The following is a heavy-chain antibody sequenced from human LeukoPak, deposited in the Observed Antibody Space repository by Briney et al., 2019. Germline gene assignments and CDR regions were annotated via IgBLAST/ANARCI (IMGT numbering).Heavy chain of an antibody. V-gene: IGHV4-59*01. J-gene: IGHJ4*02. CDR1: GDSISSYY. CDR2: IYYSGST. D-gene: IGHD3-22*01. Sequence: SETLSLTCTVSGDSISSYYWSWIRQPPGKGLEWIGYIYYSGSTNYNPSLKSRVTISVDTSKNQFSLKLSSVTAADTAVYYCARTRDYYDSYFDYWGQGTLVTVSS. CDR3: ARTRDYYDSYFDY.